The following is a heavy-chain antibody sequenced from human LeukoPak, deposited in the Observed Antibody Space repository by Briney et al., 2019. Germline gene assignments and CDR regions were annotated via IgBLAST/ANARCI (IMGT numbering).Heavy chain of an antibody. CDR2: IYSGGST. V-gene: IGHV3-53*01. J-gene: IGHJ6*02. D-gene: IGHD2-2*01. Sequence: GGSLRLSCAASGFTVSSNYMSWVRQAPGKGLEWVSVIYSGGSTYYADSVKGGFTISRDNSKNTLYLQMNSLRAEDTAVYYCARAIRYCSSTSCFINGMDVWGQGTTVTVSS. CDR3: ARAIRYCSSTSCFINGMDV. CDR1: GFTVSSNY.